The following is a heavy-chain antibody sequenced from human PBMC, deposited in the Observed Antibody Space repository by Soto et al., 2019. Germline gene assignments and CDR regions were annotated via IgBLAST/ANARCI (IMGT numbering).Heavy chain of an antibody. Sequence: GGSLRLSCAASGFTFSSYGMSWVRQAPGKGLEWVANIKQDGSEKYYVDSVKGRFTISRDNSKNSLYLQMNSLRAEDTAVYYCARDAARSCGGDCYSTWSFDLWGRGTLVTVSS. V-gene: IGHV3-7*03. J-gene: IGHJ2*01. CDR3: ARDAARSCGGDCYSTWSFDL. CDR1: GFTFSSYG. CDR2: IKQDGSEK. D-gene: IGHD2-21*02.